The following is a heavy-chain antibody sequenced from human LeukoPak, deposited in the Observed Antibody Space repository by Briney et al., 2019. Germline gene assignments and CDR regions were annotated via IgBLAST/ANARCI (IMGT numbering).Heavy chain of an antibody. CDR2: INSDGSRI. Sequence: GGSLRLSCVASGFTFSNYWMHWVRQAPGKGLVWVSRINSDGSRISYADTVQGRFTISRDTARETLYPQMNSLRAEDTAVYYCARDPSPDGYFDYWGQGTLVTVSS. CDR3: ARDPSPDGYFDY. D-gene: IGHD2-2*01. J-gene: IGHJ4*02. CDR1: GFTFSNYW. V-gene: IGHV3-74*01.